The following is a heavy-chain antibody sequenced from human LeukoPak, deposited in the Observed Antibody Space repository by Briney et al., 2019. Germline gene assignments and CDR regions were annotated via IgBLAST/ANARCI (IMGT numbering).Heavy chain of an antibody. Sequence: SETLSLTCTVSGGSISSSSYYWGWVPQPPGKGLEWIGSIYYSGSTYYNPSLKSQVTISVDTSKNQFSLKLSSVTAADTAVYYCARDGGDIVVVPAAIRKGKNWLHPWGQGTLLTVSS. CDR1: GGSISSSSYY. D-gene: IGHD2-2*01. CDR2: IYYSGST. CDR3: ARDGGDIVVVPAAIRKGKNWLHP. V-gene: IGHV4-39*07. J-gene: IGHJ5*02.